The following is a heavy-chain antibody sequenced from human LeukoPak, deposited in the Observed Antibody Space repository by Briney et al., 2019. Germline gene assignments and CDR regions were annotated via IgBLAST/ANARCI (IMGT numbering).Heavy chain of an antibody. D-gene: IGHD2-2*01. CDR1: GGSFSGYY. V-gene: IGHV4-34*01. Sequence: SETLSLTCAVYGGSFSGYYWSWIRQPPGKGLEWIGEINHSGSTNYNPSLKSRVTISVDTSKNQFSLKLSSVTAADTAVYYCARPISGYCSSTSCRGGDDAFDIWGQGTMVTVSS. CDR3: ARPISGYCSSTSCRGGDDAFDI. J-gene: IGHJ3*02. CDR2: INHSGST.